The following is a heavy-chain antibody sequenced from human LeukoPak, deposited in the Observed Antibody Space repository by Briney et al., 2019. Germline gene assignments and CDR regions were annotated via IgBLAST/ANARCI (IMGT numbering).Heavy chain of an antibody. CDR1: GFTFSSYG. CDR3: AKDPYCGGDCYSRWMDV. D-gene: IGHD2-21*02. Sequence: GGSLRLSCAASGFTFSSYGMHWVRQAPGKGLEWVALVRYDGSDQFYADSVQGRFIISRDNSRETLYLQMDRLRAEDTAVYYCAKDPYCGGDCYSRWMDVWGKGTTV. J-gene: IGHJ6*03. CDR2: VRYDGSDQ. V-gene: IGHV3-30*02.